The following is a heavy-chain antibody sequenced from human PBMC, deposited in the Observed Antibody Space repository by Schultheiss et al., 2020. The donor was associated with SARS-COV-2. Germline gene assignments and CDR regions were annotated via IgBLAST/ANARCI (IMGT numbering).Heavy chain of an antibody. D-gene: IGHD6-13*01. CDR1: GYTFTSYA. CDR2: INAGNGNT. J-gene: IGHJ6*02. CDR3: ARGGSSWYGSGGMDV. V-gene: IGHV1-3*01. Sequence: ASVKVSCKASGYTFTSYAMHWVRQAPGQRLEWMGWINAGNGNTKYSQKFQGRVTITRNTSISTAYMELSSLRSEDTAVYYCARGGSSWYGSGGMDVWGQGTTVTVSS.